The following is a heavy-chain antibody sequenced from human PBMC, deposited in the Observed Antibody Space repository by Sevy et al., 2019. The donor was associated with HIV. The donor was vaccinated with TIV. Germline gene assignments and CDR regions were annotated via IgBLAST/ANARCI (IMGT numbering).Heavy chain of an antibody. V-gene: IGHV3-23*01. CDR2: ISGSGDST. D-gene: IGHD3-3*01. Sequence: GGFLRLSCSASGFTFSSYAMSWVRQAPGKGLQWVSVISGSGDSTYYADSVKGRFTIFRDNSKNTMYLQMTSLTAGDTAVYFCARRPDFGVVIPTGVLDVWGQGTTVTVSS. J-gene: IGHJ6*02. CDR1: GFTFSSYA. CDR3: ARRPDFGVVIPTGVLDV.